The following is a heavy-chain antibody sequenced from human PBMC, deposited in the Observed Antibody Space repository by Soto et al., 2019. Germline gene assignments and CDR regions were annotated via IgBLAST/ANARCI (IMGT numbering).Heavy chain of an antibody. CDR1: GFSFSSYP. CDR3: PRAGDFGYYYSAMDV. CDR2: IWYNESKK. J-gene: IGHJ6*01. Sequence: PGGSLTLSCAASGFSFSSYPMHSFRNAPGKGLEWVAVIWYNESKKYYGGSVKGRFTNSRDNSRNTLFLQMDSLRAEDTAVYYCPRAGDFGYYYSAMDVWGQGTTVPVSP. V-gene: IGHV3-33*08. D-gene: IGHD3-16*01.